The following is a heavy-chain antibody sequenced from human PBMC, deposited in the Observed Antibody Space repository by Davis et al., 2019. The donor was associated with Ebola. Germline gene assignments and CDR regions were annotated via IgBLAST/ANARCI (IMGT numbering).Heavy chain of an antibody. J-gene: IGHJ5*02. CDR3: ARRVSCSSTSCRSRFDP. V-gene: IGHV5-51*01. D-gene: IGHD2-2*01. CDR1: GYSFTSYW. Sequence: GGSLRLSCKGSGYSFTSYWIGWVRQMPGKGLEWMGIIYPGDSDTRYSPSFQGQVTISADKSISTAYLQWSSLKASDTAMYYCARRVSCSSTSCRSRFDPWGQGTLVTVPS. CDR2: IYPGDSDT.